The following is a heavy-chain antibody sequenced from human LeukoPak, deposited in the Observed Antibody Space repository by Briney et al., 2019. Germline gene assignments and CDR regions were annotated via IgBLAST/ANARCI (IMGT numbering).Heavy chain of an antibody. CDR1: GGSISSGGYY. CDR3: AREYSTIFGVVIGGWFDP. J-gene: IGHJ5*02. D-gene: IGHD3-3*01. V-gene: IGHV4-30-2*01. Sequence: PSETLSLTCTVSGGSISSGGYYWSWIRQPPGKGLEWIGYIYHSGSTYYNPSLKSRVTISVDTSKNQFSLKLSSVTAADTAVYYCAREYSTIFGVVIGGWFDPWGQGTLVTVSS. CDR2: IYHSGST.